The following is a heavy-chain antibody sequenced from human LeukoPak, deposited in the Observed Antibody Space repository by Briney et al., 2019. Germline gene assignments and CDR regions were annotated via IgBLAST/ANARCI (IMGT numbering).Heavy chain of an antibody. CDR2: ISAYNGNT. V-gene: IGHV1-18*01. CDR3: ARVGNYYDSSGYWPDAFDI. J-gene: IGHJ3*02. Sequence: GASVKDSCKASGFTFISYGISWVRQAPGQGLEWMGWISAYNGNTNYAQKLQGRVTMTTDTSTSTAYMELRSLRSDDTAVYYCARVGNYYDSSGYWPDAFDIWGQGTMVTVSS. CDR1: GFTFISYG. D-gene: IGHD3-22*01.